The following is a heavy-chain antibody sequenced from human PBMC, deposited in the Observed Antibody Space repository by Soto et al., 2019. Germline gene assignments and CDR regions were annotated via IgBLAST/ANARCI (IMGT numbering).Heavy chain of an antibody. CDR3: AKGRGGNVDLVGATEFDY. J-gene: IGHJ4*02. V-gene: IGHV3-23*01. CDR2: ISGSGGST. D-gene: IGHD1-26*01. CDR1: GFTFSSYA. Sequence: EVQLLEAGGGLVQPGGSLRLSCAASGFTFSSYAMSWVRQAPGKGLEWVSAISGSGGSTYYADSVKGRFTISRDNSKNTLYLQMNSLRAEDTAVYYCAKGRGGNVDLVGATEFDYWGQGTLVTVSS.